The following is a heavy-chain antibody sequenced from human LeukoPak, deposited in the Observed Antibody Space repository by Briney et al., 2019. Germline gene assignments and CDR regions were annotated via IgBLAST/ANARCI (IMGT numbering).Heavy chain of an antibody. CDR2: INWNGGST. Sequence: GGSLRLSCAASGFTFDDYGMSWVRQAPGKGLEWVSGINWNGGSTGYADSVKGRFTISRDNAKNSLYLQMNSLRAEDTALYHCARDRGQLGYYYYYYMDVWGKGTTVTVSS. V-gene: IGHV3-20*01. CDR1: GFTFDDYG. CDR3: ARDRGQLGYYYYYYMDV. J-gene: IGHJ6*03. D-gene: IGHD6-6*01.